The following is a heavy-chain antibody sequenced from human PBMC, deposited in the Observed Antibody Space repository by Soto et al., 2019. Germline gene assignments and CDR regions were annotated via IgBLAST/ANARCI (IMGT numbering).Heavy chain of an antibody. CDR1: GFTFSSYA. Sequence: GGSLRLSCAASGFTFSSYAMHWVRQAPGKGLEWVAVISYDGSNKYYADSVKGRFTISRDNSKNTLYLQMNSLRAEDTAVYYCARAEPLYYYDSSGPPTPFDYWGQGTLVTVSS. D-gene: IGHD3-22*01. CDR3: ARAEPLYYYDSSGPPTPFDY. V-gene: IGHV3-30-3*01. J-gene: IGHJ4*02. CDR2: ISYDGSNK.